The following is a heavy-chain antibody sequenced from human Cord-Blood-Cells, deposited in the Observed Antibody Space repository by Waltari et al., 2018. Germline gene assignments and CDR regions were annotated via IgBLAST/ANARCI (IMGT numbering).Heavy chain of an antibody. CDR3: ARGGEGFTRFDP. D-gene: IGHD3-10*01. Sequence: QVQLVQSGAEVKKPGSSVKVSCKASGGTFSSYAIGRVRQAPGQGLEWMGGIIPILGIANYAQKFQGRVTITADESTSTAYMELSSLRSEDTAVYYCARGGEGFTRFDPWGQGTLVTVSS. CDR2: IIPILGIA. CDR1: GGTFSSYA. V-gene: IGHV1-69*04. J-gene: IGHJ5*02.